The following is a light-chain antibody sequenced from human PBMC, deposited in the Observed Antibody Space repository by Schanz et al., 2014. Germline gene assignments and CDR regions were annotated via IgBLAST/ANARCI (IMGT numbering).Light chain of an antibody. CDR3: QQRISWPPG. J-gene: IGKJ5*01. Sequence: EIVLTQSPGTLSLSPGERATLSCRASQSVHRNYLAWHQQKPGQAPRLLIYGTSIRATGIPDRFSGSGSGTDFTLTISSLEPEDFAIYYCQQRISWPPGFGQGTRLEIK. CDR2: GTS. CDR1: QSVHRNY. V-gene: IGKV3D-20*02.